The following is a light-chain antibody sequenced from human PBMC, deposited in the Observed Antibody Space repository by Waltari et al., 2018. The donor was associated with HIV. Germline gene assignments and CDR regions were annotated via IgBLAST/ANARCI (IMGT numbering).Light chain of an antibody. V-gene: IGLV7-46*01. CDR3: LLSSSSARPAI. Sequence: QDVVTQEPALTVSPGGTGTLTCGARPGPVTSGHHTHGFQQMPGQAPRALIYDANNRQSWTPARFSGSLLGGKAALTLSDPQPEDEADYFCLLSSSSARPAIFGGGTKL. J-gene: IGLJ2*01. CDR1: PGPVTSGHH. CDR2: DAN.